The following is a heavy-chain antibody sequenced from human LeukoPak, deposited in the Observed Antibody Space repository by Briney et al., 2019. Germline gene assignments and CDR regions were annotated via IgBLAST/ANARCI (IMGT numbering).Heavy chain of an antibody. D-gene: IGHD3-9*01. CDR3: VRDDGNRTGSTYFDAFDI. CDR1: GFTFSSYW. J-gene: IGHJ3*02. Sequence: GGSLRLSCAASGFTFSSYWMSWVRQAPGKGLEWVANVNRDGNEEHYVDSAEGRFTISRDNAKNSLYLQMNTLRNEDTAVYYCVRDDGNRTGSTYFDAFDIWGRGTLVTVSS. CDR2: VNRDGNEE. V-gene: IGHV3-7*03.